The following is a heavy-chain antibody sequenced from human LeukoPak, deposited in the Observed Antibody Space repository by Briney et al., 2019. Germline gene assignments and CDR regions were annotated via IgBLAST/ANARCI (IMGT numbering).Heavy chain of an antibody. D-gene: IGHD6-13*01. CDR2: IHNNGAT. CDR1: GGSITDNTYY. CDR3: ARRRVAATAGWSDP. V-gene: IGHV4-39*01. J-gene: IGHJ5*02. Sequence: PSETLSLTCAVSGGSITDNTYYWGWIRQPPGEGLEWIGCIHNNGATYYDPSLKSRVTFSMDTSKNQAFLTLTSVTAADTAVYYCARRRVAATAGWSDPWGQGTLVTVPS.